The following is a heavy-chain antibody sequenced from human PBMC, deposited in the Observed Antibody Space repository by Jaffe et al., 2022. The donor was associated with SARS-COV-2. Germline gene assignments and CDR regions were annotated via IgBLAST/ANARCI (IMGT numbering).Heavy chain of an antibody. J-gene: IGHJ4*02. V-gene: IGHV2-5*02. Sequence: QITLKESGPTLVKPTQTLTLTCTFSGFSLTTTGVGVGWFRQPPGEAPEWLALAYWDDDHRYNPSLKSRLTVTRDTSKNEVVLTMTNMDPVDTATYFCAHRPKPYHFDYWGQGILVTVSS. CDR3: AHRPKPYHFDY. CDR2: AYWDDDH. CDR1: GFSLTTTGVG.